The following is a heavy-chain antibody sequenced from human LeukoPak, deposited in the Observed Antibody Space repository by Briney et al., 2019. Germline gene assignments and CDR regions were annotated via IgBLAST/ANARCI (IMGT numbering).Heavy chain of an antibody. CDR2: TYYRSKWSN. CDR1: GDSVSSNSAA. V-gene: IGHV6-1*01. D-gene: IGHD6-19*01. J-gene: IGHJ4*02. CDR3: AREVSGWRPHDY. Sequence: SQTLPLTCAISGDSVSSNSAAWNWIRQSPSRGLEWLGRTYYRSKWSNDYAISVKSRITINPDTSKNHFSLHLNSVTPEDTAVYYCAREVSGWRPHDYWGQGTLVTVSS.